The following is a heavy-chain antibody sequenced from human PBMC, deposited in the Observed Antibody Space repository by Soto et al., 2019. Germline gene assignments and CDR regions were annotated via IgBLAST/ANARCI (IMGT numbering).Heavy chain of an antibody. CDR3: AKDPRRGYGSGSYSY. CDR2: ISGSGGST. CDR1: GFTFSSYA. Sequence: GGSLRLSCAASGFTFSSYAMSWVRQAPGKGLEWVSAISGSGGSTYYADSVKGRFTISRDNSKNTLYLQMNSLRAEDTAVYYCAKDPRRGYGSGSYSYWGQGTLVTVSS. J-gene: IGHJ4*02. D-gene: IGHD3-10*01. V-gene: IGHV3-23*01.